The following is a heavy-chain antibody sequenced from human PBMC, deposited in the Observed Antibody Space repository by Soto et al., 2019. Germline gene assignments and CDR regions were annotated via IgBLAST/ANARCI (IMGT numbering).Heavy chain of an antibody. D-gene: IGHD6-19*01. J-gene: IGHJ4*02. CDR3: ARGVAGSGFDL. CDR1: GDSVSSNTAA. V-gene: IGHV6-1*01. CDR2: TYYRSNWRH. Sequence: SQTLSLTWAISGDSVSSNTAAWNWIRSSPSRGLEWLGRTYYRSNWRHDYAVSVKSRITVNPDTSKNHFSLQLNSVTPDDTAVYYCARGVAGSGFDLWGQGTLVTVPQ.